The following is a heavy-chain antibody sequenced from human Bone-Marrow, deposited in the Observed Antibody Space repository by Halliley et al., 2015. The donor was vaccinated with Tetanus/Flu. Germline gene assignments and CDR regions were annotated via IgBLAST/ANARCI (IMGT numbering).Heavy chain of an antibody. CDR3: ARGHCGGDCLGTY. V-gene: IGHV3-21*01. D-gene: IGHD2-21*02. CDR2: ISGDGTYI. Sequence: WVSSISGDGTYIYYPDSLKGRFTVSRDNAKNSVHLQINNLRVEDTAVYYCARGHCGGDCLGTYWGQGALVTVSS. J-gene: IGHJ4*02.